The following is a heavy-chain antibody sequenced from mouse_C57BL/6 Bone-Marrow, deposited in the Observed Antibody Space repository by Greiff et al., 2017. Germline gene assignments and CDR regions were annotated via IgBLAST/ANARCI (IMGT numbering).Heavy chain of an antibody. D-gene: IGHD2-1*01. Sequence: DVKLVESGGDLVKPGGSLKLSCAASGFTFSSYGMSWVRQTPDKRLEWVATISSGGSYTYYPDSVKGRFTISRDNAKNTLYLQMSSLKSEDTAMYYCARDGNYDYFDYWGQGTTLTVSS. J-gene: IGHJ2*01. V-gene: IGHV5-6*02. CDR3: ARDGNYDYFDY. CDR1: GFTFSSYG. CDR2: ISSGGSYT.